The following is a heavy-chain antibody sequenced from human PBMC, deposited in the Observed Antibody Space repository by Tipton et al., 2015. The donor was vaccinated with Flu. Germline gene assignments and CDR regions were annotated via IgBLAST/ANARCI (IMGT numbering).Heavy chain of an antibody. CDR2: IYTSGST. V-gene: IGHV4-61*02. D-gene: IGHD3-10*01. CDR3: ARGSGSGTYVIFDF. Sequence: TLSLTCTVSGGSISSGSYYWSWIRQPAGKGLEWIGRIYTSGSTKYNPSLKSRLSMSVDTSKNQFSLKLTSVTAADTPVYYCARGSGSGTYVIFDFWGQGTLVTVSS. CDR1: GGSISSGSYY. J-gene: IGHJ4*02.